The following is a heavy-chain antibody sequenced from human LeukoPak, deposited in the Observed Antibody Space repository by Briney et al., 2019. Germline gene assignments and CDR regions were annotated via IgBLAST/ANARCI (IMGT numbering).Heavy chain of an antibody. V-gene: IGHV4-59*01. CDR3: AGSIAVAGTLVIDAFDI. CDR1: GGSISSYY. Sequence: SETLSLTCTVSGGSISSYYCSWIRQPPGKGLEWIGYIYYSGSTNYNPSLKSRVTISVDTSKNQFSLKLSSVTAADTAVYYCAGSIAVAGTLVIDAFDIWGRGTMVTVSS. CDR2: IYYSGST. D-gene: IGHD6-19*01. J-gene: IGHJ3*02.